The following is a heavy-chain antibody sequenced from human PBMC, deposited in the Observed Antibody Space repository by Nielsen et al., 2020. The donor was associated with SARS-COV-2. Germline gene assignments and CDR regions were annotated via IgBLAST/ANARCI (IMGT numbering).Heavy chain of an antibody. V-gene: IGHV3-21*01. D-gene: IGHD3-22*01. CDR2: ISSSSSYI. CDR1: GFTFSSYS. Sequence: GESLKISCAASGFTFSSYSMNWVRQAPGKGLEWVSSISSSSSYIYYADSVKGRFTISRDNAENSLYLQMYSLRVEDTAVYYCARHGGITMIVVVIPGWFDPWGQGTLVTVSS. J-gene: IGHJ5*02. CDR3: ARHGGITMIVVVIPGWFDP.